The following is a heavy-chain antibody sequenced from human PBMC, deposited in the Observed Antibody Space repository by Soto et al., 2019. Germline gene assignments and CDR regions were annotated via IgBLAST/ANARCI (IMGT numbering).Heavy chain of an antibody. D-gene: IGHD3-10*01. V-gene: IGHV4-30-4*01. CDR1: SGPISSNDYF. CDR3: ARDRGSRYSSGSFDY. J-gene: IGHJ4*02. CDR2: IYYNGDT. Sequence: NPSETLSLTCTVSSGPISSNDYFWNWIRQPPGKGLEWIGYIYYNGDTYYNPSLKTRVTISIDISKNQFSLKLSSVTAADAAVYFCARDRGSRYSSGSFDYWGQGALVTVSS.